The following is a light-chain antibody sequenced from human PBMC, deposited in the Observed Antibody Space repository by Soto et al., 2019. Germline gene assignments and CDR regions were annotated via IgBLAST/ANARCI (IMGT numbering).Light chain of an antibody. CDR1: QSLLHSDGKTY. Sequence: DVVMTQTPLFLSVTPGQPASISCKSSQSLLHSDGKTYLSWYLQKPGQPPHLLIYEVSNRFSGVXDXXSGSGSGTDFTLKISRVEAEDLGLYYCVQSIQLPFTFGPGTKVDVK. V-gene: IGKV2D-29*01. CDR3: VQSIQLPFT. J-gene: IGKJ3*01. CDR2: EVS.